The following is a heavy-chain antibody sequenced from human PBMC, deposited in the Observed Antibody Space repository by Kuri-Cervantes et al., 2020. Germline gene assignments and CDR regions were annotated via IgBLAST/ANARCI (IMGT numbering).Heavy chain of an antibody. CDR3: ARVDSGSYWGGFDP. V-gene: IGHV4-31*03. J-gene: IGHJ5*02. Sequence: SETLSLTCTVSGGSISSGGYYWSWIRQHPGKGLEWIGYIYYSGSTYYNPSLKSRVTISVDTSKNQFSLKLSSVTAADTAVYYCARVDSGSYWGGFDPWGQGTLVTVSS. D-gene: IGHD1-26*01. CDR2: IYYSGST. CDR1: GGSISSGGYY.